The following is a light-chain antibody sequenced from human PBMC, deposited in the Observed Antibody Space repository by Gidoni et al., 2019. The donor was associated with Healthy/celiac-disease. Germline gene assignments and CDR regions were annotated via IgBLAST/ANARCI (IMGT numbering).Light chain of an antibody. CDR1: QSVLYSSNNKNY. V-gene: IGKV4-1*01. CDR2: WAS. CDR3: QQYYSTPPT. Sequence: DIVMTQSPDCLAVSLGGRATINCKSSQSVLYSSNNKNYLAWYQQTPGQPPKLLIYWASTRESGVPDRFSGSGSGTDFPLTISSLQAEDVAVYYCQQYYSTPPTFGGGTKVEIK. J-gene: IGKJ4*01.